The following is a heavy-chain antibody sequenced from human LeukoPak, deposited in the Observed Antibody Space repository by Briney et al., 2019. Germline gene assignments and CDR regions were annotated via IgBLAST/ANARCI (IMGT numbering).Heavy chain of an antibody. CDR2: IRSSGSAM. Sequence: GGSLRLSCAASGFTFSDYGMHWVRQAPGRGLEWVAYIRSSGSAMNYADAVKDRFTISRDNAKNSLYLQMNSLRAEDTAVYYCARESWYYYGSGVRWFDPWGQGTLVTVSS. V-gene: IGHV3-48*04. J-gene: IGHJ5*02. CDR1: GFTFSDYG. CDR3: ARESWYYYGSGVRWFDP. D-gene: IGHD3-10*01.